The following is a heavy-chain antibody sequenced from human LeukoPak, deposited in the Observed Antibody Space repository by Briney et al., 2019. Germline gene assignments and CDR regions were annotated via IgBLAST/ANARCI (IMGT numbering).Heavy chain of an antibody. CDR1: GFSFSNYW. Sequence: GGSLRLSCAASGFSFSNYWMSWVRQAPGKGLEWVGHAKQDGSETYYVDSVRGRFTVSRDNAKNSLFLQMNSLRVEDTAMYYCARDLPSSGYWYRDAFDIWGRGTMVTVSS. D-gene: IGHD3-22*01. CDR3: ARDLPSSGYWYRDAFDI. CDR2: AKQDGSET. V-gene: IGHV3-7*01. J-gene: IGHJ3*02.